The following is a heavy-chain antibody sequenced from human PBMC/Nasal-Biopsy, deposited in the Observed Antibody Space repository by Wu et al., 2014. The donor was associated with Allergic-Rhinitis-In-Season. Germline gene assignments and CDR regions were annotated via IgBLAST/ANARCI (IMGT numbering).Heavy chain of an antibody. CDR1: GGSITNYY. CDR3: AKWRDEFHAFDV. V-gene: IGHV4-59*01. D-gene: IGHD2-8*01. J-gene: IGHJ3*01. Sequence: TLSLTCTVSGGSITNYYWSWIRQPPGKGLEWIGYFSSSGNTNYKPSLKSRVTVSVDTSKNQFSLKLSSVTAADTAMYYCAKWRDEFHAFDVWGQGTMVTVSS. CDR2: FSSSGNT.